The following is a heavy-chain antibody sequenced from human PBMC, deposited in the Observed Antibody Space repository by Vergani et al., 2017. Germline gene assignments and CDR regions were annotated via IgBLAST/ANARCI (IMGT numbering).Heavy chain of an antibody. CDR3: AAWWQSRSAFDI. V-gene: IGHV1-58*02. CDR2: IVVGSGNT. D-gene: IGHD2-15*01. CDR1: GFTFTRSA. J-gene: IGHJ3*02. Sequence: QMQLVQSGPEGKKPGTSVKVSCKASGFTFTRSAMQWVRQARGQRHEWIGWIVVGSGNTNYAQKFQERVTITRDMSTSTAYMGLSSLRSEDTAVYYCAAWWQSRSAFDIWGQGTMVTVSS.